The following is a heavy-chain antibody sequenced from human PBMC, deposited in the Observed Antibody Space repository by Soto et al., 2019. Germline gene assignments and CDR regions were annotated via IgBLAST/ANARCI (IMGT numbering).Heavy chain of an antibody. V-gene: IGHV1-69*06. J-gene: IGHJ6*02. CDR3: ARDAGGYCTNGVCGGGMDV. Sequence: QVQLVQSGAEVKKPGSSVKVSCKASGGTFSSYAISWVRQAPGQGLEWMGGIIPIFGTANYAQKFQGRVTSTADKSTSTAYMELRSLRSEDTAVYYCARDAGGYCTNGVCGGGMDVWGQGPTVTVSS. CDR1: GGTFSSYA. D-gene: IGHD2-8*01. CDR2: IIPIFGTA.